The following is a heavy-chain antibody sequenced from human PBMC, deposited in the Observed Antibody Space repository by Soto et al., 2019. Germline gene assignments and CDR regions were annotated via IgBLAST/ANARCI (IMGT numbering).Heavy chain of an antibody. V-gene: IGHV1-2*04. CDR1: GYTFTGYY. CDR3: ARDQGYYYYMDV. Sequence: ASVKVSCKASGYTFTGYYMHWVRQAPGQGLEWMGWINPNSGGTNYAQKFKGWVTMTRDTSISTANMELSRLRSDDTAVYYCARDQGYYYYMDVWGKGTTVTVSS. CDR2: INPNSGGT. J-gene: IGHJ6*03.